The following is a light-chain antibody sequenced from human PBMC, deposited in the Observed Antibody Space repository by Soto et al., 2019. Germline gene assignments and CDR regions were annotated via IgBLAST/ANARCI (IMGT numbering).Light chain of an antibody. Sequence: QSVLTQPRSVSASPGQSVTISCTGTSSDVGGKNDVSWYQQHPGKAPKLIIYDVTSRPSGVSNRFSGSKSGNTASLTISGLQADDEADYYCNSYTNLFTVRAVFGTGTKLTVL. V-gene: IGLV2-11*01. J-gene: IGLJ1*01. CDR1: SSDVGGKND. CDR3: NSYTNLFTVRAV. CDR2: DVT.